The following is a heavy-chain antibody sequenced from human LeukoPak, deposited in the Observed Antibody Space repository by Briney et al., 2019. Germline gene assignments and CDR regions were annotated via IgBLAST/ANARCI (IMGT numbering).Heavy chain of an antibody. CDR1: GGTFSSYA. J-gene: IGHJ4*02. D-gene: IGHD6-13*01. CDR2: IIPILGIA. Sequence: SVKVSCKASGGTFSSYAISWVRQAPGQGLEWMGRIIPILGIANYAQKFQGRVTITADKSTSTAYMELSSLRSEDTAVYYCARAGSKIAPAGRWYYFDCWGQGTLVTVSS. CDR3: ARAGSKIAPAGRWYYFDC. V-gene: IGHV1-69*04.